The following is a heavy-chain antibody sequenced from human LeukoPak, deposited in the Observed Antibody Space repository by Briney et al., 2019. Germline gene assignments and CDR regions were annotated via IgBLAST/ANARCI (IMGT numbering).Heavy chain of an antibody. V-gene: IGHV4-34*01. CDR2: INHSGST. J-gene: IGHJ4*02. Sequence: SETLSLTCTVSGGSISSYYWSWIRQPPGKGLEWIGEINHSGSTNYNPSLKSRVTISVDTSKNQFSLKLSSVTAADTAVYYCARQFRDGYKYREYYFDYWGQGTLVTVSS. D-gene: IGHD5-24*01. CDR3: ARQFRDGYKYREYYFDY. CDR1: GGSISSYY.